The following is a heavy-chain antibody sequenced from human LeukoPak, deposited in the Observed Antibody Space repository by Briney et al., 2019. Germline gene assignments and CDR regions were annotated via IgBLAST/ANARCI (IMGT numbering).Heavy chain of an antibody. CDR3: ARERPIYCSGGSCYFRRSHTLKKSWFDP. CDR1: GYTFTSYD. CDR2: MNPNSGNT. V-gene: IGHV1-8*01. D-gene: IGHD2-15*01. J-gene: IGHJ5*02. Sequence: ASVKVSCKASGYTFTSYDINWVRQATGQGLEWMGWMNPNSGNTGYAQKFQGRVTMTRNTSISTAYMELSSLRSEDTAVYYYARERPIYCSGGSCYFRRSHTLKKSWFDPWGQGTLVTVSS.